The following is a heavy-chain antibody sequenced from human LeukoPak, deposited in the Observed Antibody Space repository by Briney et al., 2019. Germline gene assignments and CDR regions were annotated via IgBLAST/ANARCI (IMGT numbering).Heavy chain of an antibody. J-gene: IGHJ4*02. Sequence: ASVKVSCKASGYTFTSYDINWVRHTTGQTLDWTVTTNHNRGNTRYAQKFPGRFTMTRNTSISTAYMELSSLRSEDTALYYCAKDQASTYVVWSGLDYWGQGALVTVSS. D-gene: IGHD3-3*01. CDR3: AKDQASTYVVWSGLDY. V-gene: IGHV1-8*02. CDR2: TNHNRGNT. CDR1: GYTFTSYD.